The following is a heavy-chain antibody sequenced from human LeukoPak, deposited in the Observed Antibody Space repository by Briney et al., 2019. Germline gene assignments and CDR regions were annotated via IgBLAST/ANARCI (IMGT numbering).Heavy chain of an antibody. CDR1: GYTFTDYT. V-gene: IGHV1-3*01. CDR3: ANPRYDSSGYYYVD. Sequence: ASVKVSCKASGYTFTDYTMHWLRQAPGQRLDWMGWINGGSGNTKYSPEFQGRVTITRDTSASTGYMELSSLRSEDTAVYYCANPRYDSSGYYYVDWGQGTLVTVSS. D-gene: IGHD3-22*01. CDR2: INGGSGNT. J-gene: IGHJ4*02.